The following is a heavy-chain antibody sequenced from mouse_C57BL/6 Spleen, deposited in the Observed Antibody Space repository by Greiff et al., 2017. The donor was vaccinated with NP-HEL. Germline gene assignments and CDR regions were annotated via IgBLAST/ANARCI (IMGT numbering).Heavy chain of an antibody. CDR1: GYTFTDYN. CDR3: ARLEGYGYDVYYFDD. Sequence: EVQLQQSGPELVKPGASVKIPCKASGYTFTDYNMDWVKQSHGKSLEWIGDINPNNGGTIYNQKFKGKATLTVDKSSSTAYMELRSLTSEDTAVYYCARLEGYGYDVYYFDDWGQGTTLTVSS. V-gene: IGHV1-18*01. J-gene: IGHJ2*01. D-gene: IGHD2-2*01. CDR2: INPNNGGT.